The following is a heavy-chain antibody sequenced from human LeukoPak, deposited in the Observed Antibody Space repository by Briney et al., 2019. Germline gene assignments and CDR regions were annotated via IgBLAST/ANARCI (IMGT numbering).Heavy chain of an antibody. J-gene: IGHJ4*02. CDR1: GFSFSNYW. Sequence: GGSLRLSCAASGFSFSNYWMHWVRQAPGKGLVWVTRMNSDGSATYYADSVQGRFTISRDNAKNTLYLQMNSLRAEGTAMYFRAKGPNYFDSWGQGTLVTVSS. V-gene: IGHV3-74*01. CDR2: MNSDGSAT. CDR3: AKGPNYFDS.